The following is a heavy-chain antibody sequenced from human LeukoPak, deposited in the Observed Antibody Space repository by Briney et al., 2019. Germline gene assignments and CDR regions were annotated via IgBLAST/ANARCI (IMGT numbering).Heavy chain of an antibody. J-gene: IGHJ4*02. CDR2: MNSDGRAT. CDR3: AREFEATGFWALDY. D-gene: IGHD3-16*01. V-gene: IGHV3-74*01. Sequence: GGSLRLSCAVSGFTLSSYWMHWVRQAPGKGLVWVSRMNSDGRATTYADSVKGRFTISRDNAKNTLYLQMNSLRAEDTAVYYCAREFEATGFWALDYWGQGTLVTASS. CDR1: GFTLSSYW.